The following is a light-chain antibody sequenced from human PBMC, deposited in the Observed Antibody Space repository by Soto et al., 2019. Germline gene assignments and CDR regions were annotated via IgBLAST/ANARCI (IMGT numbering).Light chain of an antibody. CDR1: QRISSN. CDR3: QQRSNWPQT. J-gene: IGKJ1*01. CDR2: RAS. V-gene: IGKV3-15*01. Sequence: VLTPSPAPLSVSLGERPTVPGRASQRISSNLAWYQQKPRQAPTLLMFRASIRAAGFPARFSGSGSGTEFTLTISSLEPEDFAAYYCQQRSNWPQTFGQGTKV.